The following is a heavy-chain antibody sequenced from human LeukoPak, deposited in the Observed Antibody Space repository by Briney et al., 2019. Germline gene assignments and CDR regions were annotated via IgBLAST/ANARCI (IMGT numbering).Heavy chain of an antibody. Sequence: ASVKVSCKASGYTFTGYYMHWVRQAPGQGLEWMGWINPNSGGTNYAQKFQGRVTMTRDTSISTAYMELSRLRSDDTAVYYCAREFSSGWYWFDPWGQGTLVTVSS. CDR2: INPNSGGT. CDR3: AREFSSGWYWFDP. J-gene: IGHJ5*02. CDR1: GYTFTGYY. D-gene: IGHD6-19*01. V-gene: IGHV1-2*02.